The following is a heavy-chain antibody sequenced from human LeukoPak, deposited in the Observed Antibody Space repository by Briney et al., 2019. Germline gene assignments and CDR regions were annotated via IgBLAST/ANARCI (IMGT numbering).Heavy chain of an antibody. D-gene: IGHD5-24*01. Sequence: GGSLRLSCAASGFTFSSYAMHWVRQAPGKGLEWVAVISYDGSNKYYADSVKGRFTISRDNSKNTLYLQMNSLRAEDTAVYYCAKDLGYRTDYWGQGTLVTVSS. CDR2: ISYDGSNK. CDR3: AKDLGYRTDY. V-gene: IGHV3-30-3*01. CDR1: GFTFSSYA. J-gene: IGHJ4*02.